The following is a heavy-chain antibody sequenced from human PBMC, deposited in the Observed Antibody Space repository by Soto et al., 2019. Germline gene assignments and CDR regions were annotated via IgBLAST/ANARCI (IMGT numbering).Heavy chain of an antibody. CDR3: GRDGGYQRFDF. D-gene: IGHD2-2*01. V-gene: IGHV1-46*03. Sequence: QVQLVQSGAEVKKPGASVKVSCKASGYTFTSYYIHWVRQAPGQGLEWMGIINPSGGDITYAQKFPGRVNLTRDTSTSTVYMELSTPGSEDTALYYCGRDGGYQRFDFWGQGALVTVSS. J-gene: IGHJ4*02. CDR1: GYTFTSYY. CDR2: INPSGGDI.